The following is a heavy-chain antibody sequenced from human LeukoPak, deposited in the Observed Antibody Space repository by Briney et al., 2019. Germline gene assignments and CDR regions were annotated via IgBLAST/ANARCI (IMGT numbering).Heavy chain of an antibody. D-gene: IGHD2-2*01. Sequence: GGSLRLSCAASGFTFSSYAMSWVRQAPGKGLEWVSAISGSGGSTYYADSVKGRFTISRDNSKNTLYLQMNSLRAEDTAVYYCATDARYCSSTSCVDTPCYWGQGNLVTVSS. J-gene: IGHJ4*02. CDR3: ATDARYCSSTSCVDTPCY. V-gene: IGHV3-23*01. CDR2: ISGSGGST. CDR1: GFTFSSYA.